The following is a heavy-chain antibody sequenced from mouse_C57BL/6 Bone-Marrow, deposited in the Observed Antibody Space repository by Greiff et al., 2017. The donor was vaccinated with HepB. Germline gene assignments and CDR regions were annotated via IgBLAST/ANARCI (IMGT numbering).Heavy chain of an antibody. CDR2: ISSGGSYT. J-gene: IGHJ3*01. V-gene: IGHV5-6*01. CDR1: GFTFSSYG. D-gene: IGHD3-1*01. Sequence: EVKLVESGGDLVKPGGSLKLSCAASGFTFSSYGMSWVRQTPDKRLEWVATISSGGSYTYYPDSVKGRFTISRDNAKNTLYLQMSSLKSEDTAMYYCARGIGGFAYWGQGTLVTVSA. CDR3: ARGIGGFAY.